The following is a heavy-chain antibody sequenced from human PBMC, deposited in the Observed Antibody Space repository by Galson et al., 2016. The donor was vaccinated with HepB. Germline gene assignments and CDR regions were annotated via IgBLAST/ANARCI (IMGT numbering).Heavy chain of an antibody. D-gene: IGHD3-9*01. J-gene: IGHJ3*02. V-gene: IGHV3-48*03. Sequence: SLRLSCAASGFNFSSYEMNWVRQAPGKGLEWISYISTSGGTKYYADSVTGRFTISRDNAKNSLDLQMNSLRVEDMGVYYCAREAVHSILTAYYDVFDIWGQGTMVTVSS. CDR2: ISTSGGTK. CDR1: GFNFSSYE. CDR3: AREAVHSILTAYYDVFDI.